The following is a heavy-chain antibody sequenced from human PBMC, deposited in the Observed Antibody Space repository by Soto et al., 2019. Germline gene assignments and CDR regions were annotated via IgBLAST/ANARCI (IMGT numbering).Heavy chain of an antibody. J-gene: IGHJ6*02. CDR2: ITPFVDTS. CDR3: AGTVNYTGGSCYSRHYYGMDV. CDR1: GGTFSKYS. Sequence: QVRLVQSGAEVKKPGSSVKVSCKVSGGTFSKYSLSWVRQTPGQGLEWMGGITPFVDTSNYAQRFLGRVTITADKSTNIAFEEGRGLMSEETALYSGAGTVNYTGGSCYSRHYYGMDVWGQGTTVTVSS. V-gene: IGHV1-69*06. D-gene: IGHD2-21*01.